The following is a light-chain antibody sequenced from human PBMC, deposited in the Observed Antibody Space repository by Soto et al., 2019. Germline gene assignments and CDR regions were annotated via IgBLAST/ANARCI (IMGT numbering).Light chain of an antibody. CDR2: GVT. V-gene: IGLV2-14*01. CDR3: SSYTSGSSHYV. Sequence: QSVLTQPASVSGSPGQSITISCTGTSSDVGAYYSVSWYQHHPGKAPKLITYGVTNRPSGVSNRFSGSKSGNTASLTISGLQAEDEADYHCSSYTSGSSHYVFGTGTKLTVL. CDR1: SSDVGAYYS. J-gene: IGLJ1*01.